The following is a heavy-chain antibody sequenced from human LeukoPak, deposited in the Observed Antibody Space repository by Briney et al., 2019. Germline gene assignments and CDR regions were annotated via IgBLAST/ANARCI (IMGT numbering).Heavy chain of an antibody. J-gene: IGHJ3*02. D-gene: IGHD3-10*01. CDR1: GFTVSSNY. CDR3: ARQSLWFGELNDAFDI. Sequence: PGGSLRLSCAVSGFTVSSNYMSWVRQAPGKGLEWVSVIYSGGSTYYTDSVKGRFTISRDNSKNTLYLQMNSLGAEDTAVYYCARQSLWFGELNDAFDIWGQGTMVTVSS. V-gene: IGHV3-53*01. CDR2: IYSGGST.